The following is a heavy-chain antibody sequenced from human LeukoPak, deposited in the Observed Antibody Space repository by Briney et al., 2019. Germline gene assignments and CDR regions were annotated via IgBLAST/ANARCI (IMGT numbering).Heavy chain of an antibody. D-gene: IGHD4-23*01. J-gene: IGHJ3*02. CDR3: ARDPPGGPRRAFDI. CDR2: MNPNSGNA. CDR1: GYTFPNYD. Sequence: GASVKVSCKASGYTFPNYDINWVRQATGQGLEWVGWMNPNSGNAGFAQKFQGRVTITRNTSITTAYMELSSLRSEDTAVYYCARDPPGGPRRAFDIWGQGTMVTVSS. V-gene: IGHV1-8*03.